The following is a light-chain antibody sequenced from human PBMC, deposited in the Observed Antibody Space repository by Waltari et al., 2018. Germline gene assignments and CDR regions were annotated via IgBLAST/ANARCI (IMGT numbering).Light chain of an antibody. CDR3: SSYAGSNNPWV. J-gene: IGLJ3*02. CDR2: EVT. V-gene: IGLV2-8*01. CDR1: SSDVGGYNY. Sequence: QSALTQSPSASGSPGQSVTVSCTGTSSDVGGYNYVSWYQPPPGKAPQLMIYEVTKRPSGVPDRFSGSKSGNTASLTVSGLQAEDEADYYCSSYAGSNNPWVFGGGTKLTVL.